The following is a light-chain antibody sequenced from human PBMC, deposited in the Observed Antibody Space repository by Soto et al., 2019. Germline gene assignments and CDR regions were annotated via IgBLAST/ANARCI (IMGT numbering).Light chain of an antibody. J-gene: IGKJ2*01. Sequence: EIVLTQSPGTLSLSPGERATLSCSASQSVSSSYLAWYQQKPGQAPRLLIYGASSRATGIPDTFSGSGSGTDFTLTISRLEPEDFAAYYCQQYGSSPQTFGQGPRWIS. CDR3: QQYGSSPQT. V-gene: IGKV3-20*01. CDR2: GAS. CDR1: QSVSSSY.